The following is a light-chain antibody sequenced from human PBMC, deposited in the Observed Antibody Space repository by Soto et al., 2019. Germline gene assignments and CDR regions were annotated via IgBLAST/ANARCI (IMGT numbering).Light chain of an antibody. J-gene: IGKJ1*01. CDR1: QTLRPNY. Sequence: DIVLPQSPGTMSLSPGECETLSGQASQTLRPNYLAWCQQKPGHPPRLLIYGSSKRATGIPDRFSGSGSGTEFTLTISSLQSEDFAVYYCQQYYRWPQTVGKGTKVDIK. CDR3: QQYYRWPQT. V-gene: IGKV3-20*01. CDR2: GSS.